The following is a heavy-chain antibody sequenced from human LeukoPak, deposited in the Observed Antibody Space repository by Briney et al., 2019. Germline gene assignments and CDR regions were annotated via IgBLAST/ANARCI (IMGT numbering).Heavy chain of an antibody. V-gene: IGHV5-51*01. D-gene: IGHD2-15*01. J-gene: IGHJ4*02. CDR1: GYSFTSYW. Sequence: GESLKISCKGSGYSFTSYWIGWVRQMPGKGLEWMGIIYPGDSDTRYSPSFQGQVTISADKSISTAYLQWSSLKASDTAMYYCARGMWLLLGGYYFDYWGQGTPVTVSS. CDR2: IYPGDSDT. CDR3: ARGMWLLLGGYYFDY.